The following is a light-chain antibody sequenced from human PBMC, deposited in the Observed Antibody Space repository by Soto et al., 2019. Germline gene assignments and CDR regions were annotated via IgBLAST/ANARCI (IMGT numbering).Light chain of an antibody. J-gene: IGKJ1*01. CDR2: GAS. CDR1: QSFSSSS. V-gene: IGKV3-20*01. CDR3: QQYDSSPRT. Sequence: EIVLTQSPGTLSLSPGERATLSCRASQSFSSSSLARYQQKPGQAPRLLIYGASSRATGIPDRFSGSGSGTDFTLTISRLEPEDFAVYYCQQYDSSPRTFGQGTKVEIK.